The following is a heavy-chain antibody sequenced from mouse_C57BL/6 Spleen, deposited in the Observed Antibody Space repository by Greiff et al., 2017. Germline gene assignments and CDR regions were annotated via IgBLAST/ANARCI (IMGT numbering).Heavy chain of an antibody. V-gene: IGHV1-80*01. CDR2: IYPGDGDT. J-gene: IGHJ3*01. CDR3: ARGDCGSSYGFAC. D-gene: IGHD1-1*01. CDR1: GYAFSSYR. Sequence: QVQLQQSGAELVKPGASVKISCKASGYAFSSYRMNWVKQRPGKGLEWFGQIYPGDGDTHYNGKFKGKATLTADKSSSTAYMQLSSLSSEDSAVYFCARGDCGSSYGFACWGQGTLVTVSA.